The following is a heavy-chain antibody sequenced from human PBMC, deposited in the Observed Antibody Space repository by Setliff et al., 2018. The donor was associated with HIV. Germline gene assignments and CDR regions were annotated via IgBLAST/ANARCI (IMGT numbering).Heavy chain of an antibody. D-gene: IGHD1-1*01. CDR1: GGSFSGHY. V-gene: IGHV4-34*01. Sequence: PSETLSLTCAVYGGSFSGHYWSWIRQPPGKGLEWIGEINHSGSTNYNPSLKSRVTISVDTSKNQFSLKLSFVTAADTAVYYCARVIGWNDAGDYWGQGTLVTVSS. J-gene: IGHJ4*02. CDR2: INHSGST. CDR3: ARVIGWNDAGDY.